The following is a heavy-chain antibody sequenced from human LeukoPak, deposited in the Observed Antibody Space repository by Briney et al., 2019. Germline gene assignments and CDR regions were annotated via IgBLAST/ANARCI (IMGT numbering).Heavy chain of an antibody. CDR3: AREATYCSSTSCQNWFDP. D-gene: IGHD2-2*01. V-gene: IGHV4-34*01. Sequence: KPSETLSLTCAVCGGSFSGYYWSWIRQPPGKGLEWIGEINHSGSTNYNPSLKSRVTISVDTSKNQFSLKLSSVTAADTAVYYCAREATYCSSTSCQNWFDPWGQGTLVTVSS. J-gene: IGHJ5*02. CDR1: GGSFSGYY. CDR2: INHSGST.